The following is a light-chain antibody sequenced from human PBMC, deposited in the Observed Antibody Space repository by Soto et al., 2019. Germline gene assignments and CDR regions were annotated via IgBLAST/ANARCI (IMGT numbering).Light chain of an antibody. Sequence: EIVLTQSPATLSLSPGERATLSCRASQSVSSYLAWYQQKPGQAPRLLIYDASNRATGIPARFRGSGSGTDITLTISSLEPEDFAVYFCQQRSSWPPTFGQGTKLDIK. CDR1: QSVSSY. CDR3: QQRSSWPPT. V-gene: IGKV3-11*01. CDR2: DAS. J-gene: IGKJ2*01.